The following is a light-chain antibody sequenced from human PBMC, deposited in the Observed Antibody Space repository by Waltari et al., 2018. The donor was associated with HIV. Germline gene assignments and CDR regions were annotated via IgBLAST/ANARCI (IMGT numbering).Light chain of an antibody. CDR2: GVS. CDR1: SSHIGSFDH. J-gene: IGLJ3*02. Sequence: QSALTQPPSVSGSPGQSVPISCLRTSSHIGSFDHVSWFQRPPGSAPKLPMFGVSNGPARVLVSYCGSTSGTAASLSITGLESGDDADYYCCTYRSSVTVLFRWGTKLTI. V-gene: IGLV2-18*02. CDR3: CTYRSSVTVL.